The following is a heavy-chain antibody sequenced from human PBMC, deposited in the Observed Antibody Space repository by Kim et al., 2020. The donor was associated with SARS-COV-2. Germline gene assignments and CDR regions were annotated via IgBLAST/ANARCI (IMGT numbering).Heavy chain of an antibody. V-gene: IGHV3-23*01. CDR1: GFTFSSYA. D-gene: IGHD3-16*01. J-gene: IGHJ4*02. CDR3: TKTNPGGLSWLDY. CDR2: ITGSGGNT. Sequence: GGSLRLSCAASGFTFSSYAMSWVRQAPGKGLEWVSAITGSGGNTYYADSVKGRFTISRDNSKNTLFLQMSSLRAEDTAVYYCTKTNPGGLSWLDYWGQGTLVTVSS.